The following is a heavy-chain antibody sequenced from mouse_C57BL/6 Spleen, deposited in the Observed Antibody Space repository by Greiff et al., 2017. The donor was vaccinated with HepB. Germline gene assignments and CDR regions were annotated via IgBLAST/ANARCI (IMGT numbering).Heavy chain of an antibody. CDR2: IYPSDSET. V-gene: IGHV1-61*01. D-gene: IGHD2-1*01. CDR3: AIRYGNYEDAMDY. Sequence: QVQLQQPGAELVRPGSSVKLSCKASGYTFTSYWMDWVKQRPGQGLEWIGNIYPSDSETHYNQKFKDKATLTVDKSSSTAYMQLSSLTSEDSAVYYCAIRYGNYEDAMDYWGQGTSVTVSS. J-gene: IGHJ4*01. CDR1: GYTFTSYW.